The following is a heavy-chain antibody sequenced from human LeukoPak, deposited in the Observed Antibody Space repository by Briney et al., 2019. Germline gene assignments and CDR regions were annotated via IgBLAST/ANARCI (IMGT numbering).Heavy chain of an antibody. J-gene: IGHJ4*02. CDR2: IGAYNGDT. CDR3: TRDHCRGDNCPSFDY. Sequence: ASVKVSCKPSGYTFTSFGISWVRQAPGQGLEWMGWIGAYNGDTNYAQKFQGRVTMTTDTSTSTAYKDLRSLRSDDTAVYYCTRDHCRGDNCPSFDYWGQGTLVTVSS. D-gene: IGHD2-15*01. V-gene: IGHV1-18*04. CDR1: GYTFTSFG.